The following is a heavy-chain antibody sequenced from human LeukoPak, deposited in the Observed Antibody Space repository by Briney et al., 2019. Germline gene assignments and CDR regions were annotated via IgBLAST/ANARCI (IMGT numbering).Heavy chain of an antibody. V-gene: IGHV1-69*05. CDR2: IIPIFGTA. D-gene: IGHD3-22*01. J-gene: IGHJ4*02. Sequence: EASVKVSCKASGGTFSSYAISWVRQAPGQGLEWMGRIIPIFGTANYAQKFQGRVTITTDESTSTAYMELSSLRSEDTAVYYCARGRYYDSSGNDYWGQGTLVTVSS. CDR1: GGTFSSYA. CDR3: ARGRYYDSSGNDY.